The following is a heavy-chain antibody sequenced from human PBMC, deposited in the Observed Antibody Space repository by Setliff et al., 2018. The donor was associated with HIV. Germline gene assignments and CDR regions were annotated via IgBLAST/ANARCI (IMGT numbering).Heavy chain of an antibody. CDR3: ARRGSYSSPDTLWGQGVIAESPLYVMDV. D-gene: IGHD1-26*01. CDR2: IYPSGST. J-gene: IGHJ6*03. CDR1: GGSISNYY. V-gene: IGHV4-4*09. Sequence: SETLSLTCTVSGGSISNYYWNWIRQPPGKGLEWIGYIYPSGSTNYNPSFKSRVTLSLDTSKNQFSLKLTSVTAADTAVYYCARRGSYSSPDTLWGQGVIAESPLYVMDVWGEGTLVTVSS.